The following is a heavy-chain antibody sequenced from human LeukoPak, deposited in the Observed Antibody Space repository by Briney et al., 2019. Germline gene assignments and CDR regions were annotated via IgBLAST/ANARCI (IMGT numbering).Heavy chain of an antibody. CDR2: ISYDGSNK. J-gene: IGHJ4*02. Sequence: GGSLRLSCAASGFNFIDYSMNWVRQAPGKGLEWVAVISYDGSNKYYADSVKGRFTISRDNSKNTLYLQMNSLRAEDTAVYYCAKDSGRGDYWGQGTLVTASS. CDR1: GFNFIDYS. V-gene: IGHV3-30*18. CDR3: AKDSGRGDY. D-gene: IGHD5-12*01.